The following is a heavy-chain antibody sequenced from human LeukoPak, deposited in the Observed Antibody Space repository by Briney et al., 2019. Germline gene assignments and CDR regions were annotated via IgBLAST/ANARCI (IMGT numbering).Heavy chain of an antibody. Sequence: GASVKVSCKASGYTFTGYYMHWVRQAPGQGLEWMGWINPNSGGTNYAQKFQGRVTMTRDTSISTAYMELSRLRSDDTAVYYCARGGVEYQLLKTPPNDYWGQGTLVTVSS. CDR3: ARGGVEYQLLKTPPNDY. J-gene: IGHJ4*02. D-gene: IGHD2-2*01. CDR2: INPNSGGT. CDR1: GYTFTGYY. V-gene: IGHV1-2*02.